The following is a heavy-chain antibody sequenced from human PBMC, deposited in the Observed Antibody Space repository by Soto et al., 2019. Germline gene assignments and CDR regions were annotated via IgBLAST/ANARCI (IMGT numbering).Heavy chain of an antibody. V-gene: IGHV4-30-2*01. CDR3: ARGGGPPNFDY. D-gene: IGHD3-16*01. J-gene: IGHJ4*02. CDR1: GGSISSGGYS. CDR2: IYHSGST. Sequence: SETLSLTCAVSGGSISSGGYSWSWIRQPPGKGLEWIGYIYHSGSTYYNPSLKSRVTISVDRSKNQFSLKLSSVTAADTAVYYCARGGGPPNFDYWGQGTLVTVSS.